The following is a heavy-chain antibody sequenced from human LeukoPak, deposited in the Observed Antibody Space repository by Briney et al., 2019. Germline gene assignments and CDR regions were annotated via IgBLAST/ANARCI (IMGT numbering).Heavy chain of an antibody. Sequence: ASVQVYCKASGYTFTSYYMHWVRQAPGQGLERMGIINPSGGSTSYAQKFQGRVTMTRDTSTSTVYMELSSLRSEDTAVYYCARVFSSSGYGYWGQGTLVTVSS. V-gene: IGHV1-46*01. CDR1: GYTFTSYY. J-gene: IGHJ4*02. CDR2: INPSGGST. D-gene: IGHD3-22*01. CDR3: ARVFSSSGYGY.